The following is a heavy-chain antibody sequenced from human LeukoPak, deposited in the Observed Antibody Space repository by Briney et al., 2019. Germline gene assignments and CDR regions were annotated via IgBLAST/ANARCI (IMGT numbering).Heavy chain of an antibody. CDR3: ARGGGSLDY. J-gene: IGHJ4*02. V-gene: IGHV3-21*05. CDR2: ISSSSSYT. CDR1: GFTFSSYN. Sequence: PGGSLRLSCAASGFTFSSYNMNWVRQAPGKGLEWVSYISSSSSYTNYADTVKGRFTISRDNAKNSLYLQMNSLRAEDTAVYYCARGGGSLDYWGQGTLVTVSS. D-gene: IGHD1-26*01.